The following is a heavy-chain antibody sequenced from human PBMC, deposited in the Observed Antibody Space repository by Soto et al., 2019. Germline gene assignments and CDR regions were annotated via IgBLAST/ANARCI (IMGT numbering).Heavy chain of an antibody. CDR3: ALLEGGPQGNFDY. J-gene: IGHJ4*02. Sequence: QVRLVESGGGVVQPGGSLRLSCAASGFGFSNYAMHWVRQAPGKGLEWVALVAHVGGNKYYGDGVKGRFTISRDNSKNTLDLQMNSLRAEDTAVYYCALLEGGPQGNFDYWGQGILVTVSS. CDR2: VAHVGGNK. D-gene: IGHD3-10*01. CDR1: GFGFSNYA. V-gene: IGHV3-30*03.